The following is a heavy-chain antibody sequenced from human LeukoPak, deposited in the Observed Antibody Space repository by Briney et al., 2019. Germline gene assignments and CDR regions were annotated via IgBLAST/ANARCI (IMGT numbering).Heavy chain of an antibody. CDR3: GMSGDRVPLQDDVFDV. CDR1: GYSFTSYC. Sequence: GESLKISCKVCGYSFTSYCIGWVRQMPGKGLEWMGIIYPGDSGPTYSPSFQGQVTISVDKSINTAYLQWSSLQASDTAMYYCGMSGDRVPLQDDVFDVWGQGTMVTVST. J-gene: IGHJ3*01. CDR2: IYPGDSGP. V-gene: IGHV5-51*01. D-gene: IGHD1-26*01.